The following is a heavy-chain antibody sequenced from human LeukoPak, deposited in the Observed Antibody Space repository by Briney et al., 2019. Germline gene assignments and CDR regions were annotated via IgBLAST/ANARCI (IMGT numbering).Heavy chain of an antibody. CDR2: IYTSVST. Sequence: PSQTLSLTCTVSGGSISSGSYYWSWIRQPAGEGLEWIGHIYTSVSTSYNPSLKSRVTISVDTSKTQFSLKLSSVTAADTAVYYCATEVEMWFGGRRDYYMDVWGKGTTVTVSS. D-gene: IGHD3-10*01. V-gene: IGHV4-61*09. CDR3: ATEVEMWFGGRRDYYMDV. CDR1: GGSISSGSYY. J-gene: IGHJ6*03.